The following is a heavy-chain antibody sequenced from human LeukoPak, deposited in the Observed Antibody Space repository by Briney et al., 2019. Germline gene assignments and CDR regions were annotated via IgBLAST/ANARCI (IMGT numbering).Heavy chain of an antibody. Sequence: PGGSLRLSCAASGFTFSSYAMHWVRQAPGKGLEWVAVISYDGSNKYYADSVKGRFTISRDNSKNTLYLQMNSLRAEDTAVYYCAKLVGQQWLDDAFDIWGQGTMVTVSS. V-gene: IGHV3-30*04. J-gene: IGHJ3*02. CDR3: AKLVGQQWLDDAFDI. CDR2: ISYDGSNK. CDR1: GFTFSSYA. D-gene: IGHD6-19*01.